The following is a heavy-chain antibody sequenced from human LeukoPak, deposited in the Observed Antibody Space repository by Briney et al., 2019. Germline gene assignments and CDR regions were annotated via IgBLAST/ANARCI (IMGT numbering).Heavy chain of an antibody. D-gene: IGHD6-19*01. CDR2: IYTSVST. J-gene: IGHJ6*03. CDR1: GGSISSYY. CDR3: ARGGQWLVLGYYYYYMDV. Sequence: PSETLSLTCTVSGGSISSYYWSWIRQPAGKGLEWIGRIYTSVSTNYNPSLKSRVTMSVDTSKNQFSLRLSSVTAADTAVYYCARGGQWLVLGYYYYYMDVWGKGPRSPSP. V-gene: IGHV4-4*07.